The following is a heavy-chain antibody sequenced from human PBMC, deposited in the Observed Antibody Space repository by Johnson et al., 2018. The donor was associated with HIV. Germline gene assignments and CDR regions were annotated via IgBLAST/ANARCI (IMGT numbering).Heavy chain of an antibody. V-gene: IGHV3-66*01. CDR1: GFNVSSNY. Sequence: VQLVESGGGLVQPGGSLRLSCAASGFNVSSNYMSWVRQAPGKGLEWVSVIYRGGSTYYINSVKGRFTISRDNSKNTLYLQMNSLRADDTAVFYCAREAGTAFDIWGQGTMVTVSS. CDR2: IYRGGST. CDR3: AREAGTAFDI. J-gene: IGHJ3*02.